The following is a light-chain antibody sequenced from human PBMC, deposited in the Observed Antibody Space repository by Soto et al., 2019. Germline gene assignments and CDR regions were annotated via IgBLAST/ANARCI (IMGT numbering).Light chain of an antibody. Sequence: EIVMTQSPATLSVSPGERATLSCRASQSVSSNLAWYQQKPGQAPRLLIYGASTRATGIPARFNGSGSGTEFTLTINSLQSEDFAVYYCQQYNNWPPMAFGQGTKVEIK. CDR2: GAS. V-gene: IGKV3-15*01. CDR3: QQYNNWPPMA. CDR1: QSVSSN. J-gene: IGKJ1*01.